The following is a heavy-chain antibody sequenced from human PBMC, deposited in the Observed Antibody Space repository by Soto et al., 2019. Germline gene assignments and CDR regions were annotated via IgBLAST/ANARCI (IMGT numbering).Heavy chain of an antibody. CDR3: ASDSHCDGGNCPLGGFAM. CDR1: GYTFTSHW. V-gene: IGHV5-51*01. D-gene: IGHD2-15*01. Sequence: PGESLKISCKGSGYTFTSHWIAWVRQMPGKGLEWMGIIYPGDSNTMYSPSFQGQVTISADTALSTTYLQWDTLKPSDTAIYFCASDSHCDGGNCPLGGFAMWGQGTLVTVSS. CDR2: IYPGDSNT. J-gene: IGHJ3*02.